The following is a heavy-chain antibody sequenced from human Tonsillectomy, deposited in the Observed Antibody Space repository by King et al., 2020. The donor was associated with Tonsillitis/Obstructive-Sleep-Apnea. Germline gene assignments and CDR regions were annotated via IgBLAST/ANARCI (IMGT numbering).Heavy chain of an antibody. CDR2: FYQSRST. J-gene: IGHJ6*03. CDR3: ARHKGTVTAGYYYYMDV. D-gene: IGHD2-21*02. Sequence: QLQESGPGLVTPSETLSLTCSVSGGSISSSDYYWAWIRQPPGKGPEWIGSFYQSRSTYYNLSLKSRVTISVDTSKNQFSLRLSSVTAADTAVYYCARHKGTVTAGYYYYMDVGGKGTTVAVSS. CDR1: GGSISSSDYY. V-gene: IGHV4-39*01.